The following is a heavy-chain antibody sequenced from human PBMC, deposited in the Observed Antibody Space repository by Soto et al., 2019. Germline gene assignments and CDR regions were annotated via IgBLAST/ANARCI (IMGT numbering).Heavy chain of an antibody. CDR2: TYYRSKWYN. Sequence: SQTLSLTCAVSGGSVCSNRAAWNWIRQSPSRGLEWLGRTYYRSKWYNEYAVFVKSRITINPDTSKNQFSLQLNSVTPEDTAVYYCASSASPDAYWGPGTLVTVS. V-gene: IGHV6-1*01. CDR1: GGSVCSNRAA. D-gene: IGHD1-26*01. J-gene: IGHJ4*02. CDR3: ASSASPDAY.